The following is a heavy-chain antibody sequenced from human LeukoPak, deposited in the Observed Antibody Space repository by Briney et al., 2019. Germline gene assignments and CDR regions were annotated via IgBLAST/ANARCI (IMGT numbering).Heavy chain of an antibody. Sequence: TSETLSLTCAVYGGSFSGYYWSWIRPPPGKGLEGIGEINHSGSTNYNPSLKSRVTISVDTSKNQFSLKLSSVTAADTAVYYCARGSRIAVRLDYWGQGTLVTVSS. CDR2: INHSGST. CDR1: GGSFSGYY. J-gene: IGHJ4*02. V-gene: IGHV4-34*01. CDR3: ARGSRIAVRLDY. D-gene: IGHD6-19*01.